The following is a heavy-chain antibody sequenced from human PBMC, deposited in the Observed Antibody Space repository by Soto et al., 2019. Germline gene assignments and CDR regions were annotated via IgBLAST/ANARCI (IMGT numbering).Heavy chain of an antibody. V-gene: IGHV1-18*01. CDR2: ISAYNGNT. D-gene: IGHD6-13*01. CDR3: AREGSSWYYYYYYMDV. Sequence: ASVKVSCKASGYTFTSYGISWVRQAPGQGLEWMGWISAYNGNTNYAQKLQGRVTMTTDTSTSTAYMELRSLRFDDTAVYYCAREGSSWYYYYYYMDVWGKGTTVTVSS. J-gene: IGHJ6*03. CDR1: GYTFTSYG.